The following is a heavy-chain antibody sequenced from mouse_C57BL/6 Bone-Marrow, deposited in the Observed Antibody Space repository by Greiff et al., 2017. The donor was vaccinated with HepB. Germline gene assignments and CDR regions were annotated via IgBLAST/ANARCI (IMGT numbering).Heavy chain of an antibody. J-gene: IGHJ2*01. Sequence: EVQLVESGGGLEKPGGSLKLSCAASGFTFSSYAMSWVRQTPEKRLEWVATISDGGSYTYYPDNVKGRFTISRDNAKNNLYLQMSHLKSEDTAMYYCARADGYSYFDYWGQGTTLTVSS. D-gene: IGHD2-3*01. V-gene: IGHV5-4*01. CDR3: ARADGYSYFDY. CDR2: ISDGGSYT. CDR1: GFTFSSYA.